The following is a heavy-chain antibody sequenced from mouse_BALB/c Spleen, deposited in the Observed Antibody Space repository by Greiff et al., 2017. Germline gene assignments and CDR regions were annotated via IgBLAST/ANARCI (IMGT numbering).Heavy chain of an antibody. CDR3: ARKRYFTTGAMDY. Sequence: QVQLQQSGAELAKPGASVKMSCKASGYTFTSYWMHWVKQRPGQGLEWIGYINPSTGYTEYNQKFKDKATLTADKSSSTAYMQLSSLTSEDSAVYYCARKRYFTTGAMDYWGQGTSVTVSS. J-gene: IGHJ4*01. CDR2: INPSTGYT. CDR1: GYTFTSYW. V-gene: IGHV1-7*01. D-gene: IGHD1-1*01.